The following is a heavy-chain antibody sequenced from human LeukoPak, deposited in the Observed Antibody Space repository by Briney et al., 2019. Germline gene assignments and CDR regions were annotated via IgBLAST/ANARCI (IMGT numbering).Heavy chain of an antibody. Sequence: PGGSLRLSCAASGFSFSSHWMYWIRQAPGKGLVWVSRMNSGGSSIGYADSVKGRFTISRDNANNMLFLQMSSLRVEDTAVYFCASGGRVGDIFDIWGQGTMVTVSS. J-gene: IGHJ3*02. CDR1: GFSFSSHW. V-gene: IGHV3-74*01. CDR3: ASGGRVGDIFDI. D-gene: IGHD2-21*01. CDR2: MNSGGSSI.